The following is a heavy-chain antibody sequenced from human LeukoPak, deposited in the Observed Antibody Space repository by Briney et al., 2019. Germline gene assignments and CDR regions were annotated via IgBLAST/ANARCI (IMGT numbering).Heavy chain of an antibody. CDR2: VHYRGTT. V-gene: IGHV4-59*12. CDR1: DGSISSDF. J-gene: IGHJ4*02. CDR3: ARARNTPYYYGSGSYNDY. Sequence: SETLSLTCTVSDGSISSDFWNWIRQSPGKGLEWIGYVHYRGTTNYNPSIGNRVTISVDTSKNQFFLSLTSVTAADTAVYYCARARNTPYYYGSGSYNDYWGQGTLVTVSS. D-gene: IGHD3-10*01.